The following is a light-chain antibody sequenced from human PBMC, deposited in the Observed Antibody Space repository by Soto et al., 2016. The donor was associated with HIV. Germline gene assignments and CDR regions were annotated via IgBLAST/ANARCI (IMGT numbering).Light chain of an antibody. J-gene: IGKJ5*01. CDR2: AAS. CDR3: QQSYSIPLT. CDR1: QMINSY. Sequence: DIQLTQSPSFLSASVGDRVTITCRASQMINSYLNWYQQKPGKAPRLLISAASSLQVGVPSRFSGSRSRTGFSLTITSLQPEDFATYYCQQSYSIPLTFGQGTRLEIK. V-gene: IGKV1-39*01.